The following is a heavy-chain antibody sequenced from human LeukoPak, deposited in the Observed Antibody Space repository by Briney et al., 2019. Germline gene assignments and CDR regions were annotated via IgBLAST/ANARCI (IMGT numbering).Heavy chain of an antibody. CDR2: IGSETFGGTT. CDR3: TIDGNFDY. J-gene: IGHJ4*02. V-gene: IGHV3-49*03. D-gene: IGHD1-1*01. Sequence: PGRSLRLSCKASGFSFGYYAMSWFRQAPGKGLEWVGFIGSETFGGTTEYAASVKGRFTISRDDSKSIAYLQMNSLETEDTAVYYCTIDGNFDYWGQGTLATVSS. CDR1: GFSFGYYA.